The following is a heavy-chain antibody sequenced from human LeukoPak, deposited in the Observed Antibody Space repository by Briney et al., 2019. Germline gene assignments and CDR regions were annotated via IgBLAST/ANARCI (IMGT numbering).Heavy chain of an antibody. CDR1: GYTFTSYG. CDR3: ARVRSGSYGDDAFDI. V-gene: IGHV1-18*01. D-gene: IGHD1-26*01. J-gene: IGHJ3*02. Sequence: ASVKVSCKASGYTFTSYGISWVRQAPGQGLEWMGWISAYNGNTNYEQNLQGRVTMTTDTSTSTAYMELRSLRSDDTAVYYCARVRSGSYGDDAFDIWGQGTMVTVSS. CDR2: ISAYNGNT.